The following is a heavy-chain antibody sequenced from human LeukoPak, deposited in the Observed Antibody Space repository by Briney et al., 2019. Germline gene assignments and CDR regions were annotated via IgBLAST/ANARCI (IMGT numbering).Heavy chain of an antibody. V-gene: IGHV1-24*01. Sequence: GASVKVSCRVSGYTLTELSMHWVRQAPGKGLEWMGGFDPEDGETIYAQKFQGRVTMTEDTSTDTAYMELSSLRSEDTAVYYCATVPWKWYYFDYWGQGTLVTVSS. CDR1: GYTLTELS. D-gene: IGHD2-15*01. CDR2: FDPEDGET. CDR3: ATVPWKWYYFDY. J-gene: IGHJ4*02.